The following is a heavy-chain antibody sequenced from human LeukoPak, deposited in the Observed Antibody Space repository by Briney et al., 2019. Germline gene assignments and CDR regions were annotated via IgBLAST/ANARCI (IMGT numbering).Heavy chain of an antibody. CDR3: ASYGNAWSLDH. J-gene: IGHJ4*02. CDR1: AYPFSIYG. D-gene: IGHD6-19*01. Sequence: GSVKVSCKASAYPFSIYGISWVRQAPRQGLEWMGWISVHNGNTNYAQKFQGRVTMTTDTSTTTAYMELRSLKSDDTAVYYCASYGNAWSLDHWGQGTLVTVSS. V-gene: IGHV1-18*04. CDR2: ISVHNGNT.